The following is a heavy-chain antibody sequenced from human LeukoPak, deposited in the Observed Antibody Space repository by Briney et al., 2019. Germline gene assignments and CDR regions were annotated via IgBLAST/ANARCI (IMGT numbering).Heavy chain of an antibody. CDR1: GGSISYYY. Sequence: PSETLSLTCTVSGGSISYYYWSWIRQPPGKGLEWIGYVYYSGSTNYNPSLKSRVTISVDTSKNQFSLKLTSVTAADTAVFYCARYLSRGFYFDYWGQGTLVTVSS. CDR2: VYYSGST. CDR3: ARYLSRGFYFDY. J-gene: IGHJ4*02. V-gene: IGHV4-59*08.